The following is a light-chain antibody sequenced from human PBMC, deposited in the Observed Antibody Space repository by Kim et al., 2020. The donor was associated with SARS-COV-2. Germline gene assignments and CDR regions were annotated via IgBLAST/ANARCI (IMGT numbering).Light chain of an antibody. J-gene: IGKJ2*01. CDR3: QQFWSSPYT. Sequence: LSPGERATLSCRASQSVSGNYLGWYQQKSGQAPRLLIYGASNRAAGIPERFSGRGSGTDFTLTISRLEAEDYAVYYCQQFWSSPYTFGRGTKLEI. V-gene: IGKV3-20*01. CDR1: QSVSGNY. CDR2: GAS.